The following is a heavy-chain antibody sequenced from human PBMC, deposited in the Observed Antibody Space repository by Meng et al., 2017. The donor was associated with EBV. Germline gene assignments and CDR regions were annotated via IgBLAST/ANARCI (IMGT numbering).Heavy chain of an antibody. CDR2: MNPGGGGT. V-gene: IGHV1-2*06. Sequence: VQGGRFRGEVKEHWGEGEVSCMGSGYTFTVYYLDWVRQVPGEGLGWVGRMNPGGGGTNYAKKFRGRVIMTRDTSISTAYMGLCRLGADETAVYYCARVGIAVAGTGDYWGQGTLVTVSS. CDR3: ARVGIAVAGTGDY. D-gene: IGHD6-19*01. J-gene: IGHJ4*02. CDR1: GYTFTVYY.